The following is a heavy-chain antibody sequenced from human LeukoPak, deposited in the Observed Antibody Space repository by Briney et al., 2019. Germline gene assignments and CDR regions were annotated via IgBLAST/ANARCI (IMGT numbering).Heavy chain of an antibody. V-gene: IGHV5-51*01. Sequence: GESLKISCKGSGYSFTNYWIAWVRQMPGKGLEWMGIIYPGDSDIRYSPSFQGQVTISADKSISSAYLQWSSLKASDTAMYYCARATHYYDSSGSRKSDAFDIWGQGTVVTVSS. CDR2: IYPGDSDI. J-gene: IGHJ3*02. D-gene: IGHD3-22*01. CDR3: ARATHYYDSSGSRKSDAFDI. CDR1: GYSFTNYW.